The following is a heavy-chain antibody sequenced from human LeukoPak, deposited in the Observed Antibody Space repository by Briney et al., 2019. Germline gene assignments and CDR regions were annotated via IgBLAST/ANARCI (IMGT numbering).Heavy chain of an antibody. CDR2: ISYDGSNK. D-gene: IGHD2-15*01. CDR1: GFTFSSYA. J-gene: IGHJ4*02. CDR3: ARVHCSGGSCYPDY. Sequence: GGSPRLSCAASGFTFSSYAMHWVRQAPGKGLEWVVVISYDGSNKYYADSVKGRFTISRDNSKNTLYLQMNSLRAEDTAVYYCARVHCSGGSCYPDYWGQGTLVTVSS. V-gene: IGHV3-30-3*01.